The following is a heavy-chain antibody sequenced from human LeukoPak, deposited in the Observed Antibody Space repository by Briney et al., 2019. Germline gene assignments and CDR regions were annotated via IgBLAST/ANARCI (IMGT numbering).Heavy chain of an antibody. J-gene: IGHJ4*02. CDR2: IIPIFGTA. Sequence: SVKVSCKASGGTFSSYAISWVRQAPGQGLEWMGRIIPIFGTANYAQKFQGRVTITTDESTSTAYMELSGLRSEDTAVYYCARDPQEYCGGGSCYLYYFDYWGQGTLVTVSS. D-gene: IGHD2-15*01. V-gene: IGHV1-69*05. CDR1: GGTFSSYA. CDR3: ARDPQEYCGGGSCYLYYFDY.